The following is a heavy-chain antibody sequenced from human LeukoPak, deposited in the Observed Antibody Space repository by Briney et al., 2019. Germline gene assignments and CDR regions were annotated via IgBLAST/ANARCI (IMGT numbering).Heavy chain of an antibody. CDR3: ARLRGGSYPYYFDY. CDR1: GGSISSSSYF. V-gene: IGHV4-39*01. J-gene: IGHJ4*02. D-gene: IGHD1-26*01. CDR2: IYYSGST. Sequence: SETLSLTCTVSGGSISSSSYFWGWLRQPPGKGLEWIGSIYYSGSTYSNPSLKSRVTISLDTSKNQFSLKLSSVTAADTAVYYCARLRGGSYPYYFDYWGQGTLVTVSS.